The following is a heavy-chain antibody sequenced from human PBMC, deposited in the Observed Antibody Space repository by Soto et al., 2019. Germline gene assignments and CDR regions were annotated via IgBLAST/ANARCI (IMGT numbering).Heavy chain of an antibody. Sequence: QVQLVQSGTEVKKPGASVKVSCKASGYTFTSSDINWVRQATGQGLEWMGWMNPNSGNTGYAQKFQGRVTMTRDTSISTAYMELSSLTSEDTAVYYCARWVRGYYRDDYWGQGTLVTVSS. CDR1: GYTFTSSD. V-gene: IGHV1-8*01. D-gene: IGHD3-3*01. J-gene: IGHJ4*02. CDR3: ARWVRGYYRDDY. CDR2: MNPNSGNT.